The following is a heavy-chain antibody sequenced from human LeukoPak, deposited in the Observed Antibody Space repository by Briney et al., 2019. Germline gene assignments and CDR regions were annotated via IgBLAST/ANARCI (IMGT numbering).Heavy chain of an antibody. J-gene: IGHJ4*02. CDR1: GFTLSSYW. Sequence: GGSLRLSCAASGFTLSSYWMSWLRQAPGKGLEWVANIKQDGSEKYYVDSVKGRSTISRDNAKNSLDLQMNSLRAEDTAVYYCARDSSFGGVIVHPADYWGQGTLVTVSS. D-gene: IGHD3-16*02. CDR2: IKQDGSEK. CDR3: ARDSSFGGVIVHPADY. V-gene: IGHV3-7*01.